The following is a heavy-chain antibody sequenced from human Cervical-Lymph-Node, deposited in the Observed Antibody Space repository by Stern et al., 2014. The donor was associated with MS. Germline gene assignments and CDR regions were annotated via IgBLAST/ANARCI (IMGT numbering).Heavy chain of an antibody. D-gene: IGHD2/OR15-2a*01. J-gene: IGHJ4*02. Sequence: EVQLVGSGGGLVQPGGSLRLSCAASGFTFSTYSMNWVRQAPGKGLEWISYITSSSSNIYYADYVKGRFTISRDNANNSLFLQMNSLRAEDTAVYYCARDIVTRGYWGQGTLVTVSS. V-gene: IGHV3-48*01. CDR2: ITSSSSNI. CDR1: GFTFSTYS. CDR3: ARDIVTRGY.